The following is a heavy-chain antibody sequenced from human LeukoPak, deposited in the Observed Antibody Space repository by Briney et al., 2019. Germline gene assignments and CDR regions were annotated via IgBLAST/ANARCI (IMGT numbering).Heavy chain of an antibody. J-gene: IGHJ3*02. Sequence: SQTLSLTCAISGDSVSSNSATWNWIRQSQSRGLEWLGRTYYRFKWYNDYAVSVKSRITINPDTSKNQFSLQLNSMTPEDTAVYYCARDLSKAANNAFDIWGQGTMVTVSS. D-gene: IGHD6-6*01. CDR3: ARDLSKAANNAFDI. CDR2: TYYRFKWYN. CDR1: GDSVSSNSAT. V-gene: IGHV6-1*01.